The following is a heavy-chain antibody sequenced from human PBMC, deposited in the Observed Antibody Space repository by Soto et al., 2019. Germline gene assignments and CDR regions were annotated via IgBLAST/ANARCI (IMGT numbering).Heavy chain of an antibody. J-gene: IGHJ6*02. Sequence: ASVKVACKASGYTFTSYDSNWVRQATGQGLEWMGWMNPNSGNTGYAQKFQGRVTMTRNTSISTAYMELSSLRSEDTAVYYCARFGALVVRFLEWLPPSFNYYYGMDVWGQGPTVTVSS. CDR2: MNPNSGNT. CDR1: GYTFTSYD. V-gene: IGHV1-8*01. CDR3: ARFGALVVRFLEWLPPSFNYYYGMDV. D-gene: IGHD3-3*01.